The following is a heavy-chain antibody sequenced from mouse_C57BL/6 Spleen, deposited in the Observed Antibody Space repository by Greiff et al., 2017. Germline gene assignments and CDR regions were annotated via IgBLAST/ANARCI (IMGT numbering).Heavy chain of an antibody. CDR1: GFTFSSYG. J-gene: IGHJ1*03. Sequence: EVKLMESGGDLVKPGGSLKLSCAASGFTFSSYGMSWVRQTPDKRLEWVATISSGGSYTYYPDSVKGRFTISRDNAKNTLYLQMSSLKSEDTAMYYCGRNYGSYLYFDVWGTGTTVTVSS. D-gene: IGHD2-1*01. CDR2: ISSGGSYT. V-gene: IGHV5-6*01. CDR3: GRNYGSYLYFDV.